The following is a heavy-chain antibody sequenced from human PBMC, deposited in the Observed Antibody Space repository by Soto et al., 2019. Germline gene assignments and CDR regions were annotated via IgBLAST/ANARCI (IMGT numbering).Heavy chain of an antibody. J-gene: IGHJ5*02. CDR2: IYYSGST. CDR1: GVSISSSSYY. Sequence: LSETLSLTCTVSGVSISSSSYYWVWIRQPPGKGLEWIGSIYYSGSTYYNPSLKSRVTISVDTSKNQFSLKLSSVTAADTAVYYCASGTLHNFDPWGQGTLVTVSS. CDR3: ASGTLHNFDP. V-gene: IGHV4-39*01. D-gene: IGHD1-1*01.